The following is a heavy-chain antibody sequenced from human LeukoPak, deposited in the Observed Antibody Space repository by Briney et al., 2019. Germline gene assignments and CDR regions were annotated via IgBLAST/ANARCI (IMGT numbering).Heavy chain of an antibody. CDR1: GYTFTGYY. Sequence: ASVKVSCKASGYTFTGYYMHWVRQAPGQGLEWMGRINPTHGGTNYAQKFQGWVTMTRDTSISTAYMELSRLKSDDTAVYYCARDRHSGNYYLDYWGQGTLVTVSS. CDR2: INPTHGGT. J-gene: IGHJ4*02. CDR3: ARDRHSGNYYLDY. V-gene: IGHV1-2*04. D-gene: IGHD1-26*01.